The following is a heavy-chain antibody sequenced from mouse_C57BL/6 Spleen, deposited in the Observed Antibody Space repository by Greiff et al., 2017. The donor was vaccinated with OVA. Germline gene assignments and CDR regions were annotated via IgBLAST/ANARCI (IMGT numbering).Heavy chain of an antibody. D-gene: IGHD2-5*01. CDR3: ARGYYSNYDEYYYAMDY. CDR2: IHPNSGST. Sequence: QVQLQQSGAELVKPGASVKLSCKASGYTFTSYWMHWVKQRPGQGLEWIGMIHPNSGSTNYNEKFKSKATLTVDKSSSTAYMQLSSLTSEDSAVYYCARGYYSNYDEYYYAMDYWGQGTSVTVSS. J-gene: IGHJ4*01. CDR1: GYTFTSYW. V-gene: IGHV1-64*01.